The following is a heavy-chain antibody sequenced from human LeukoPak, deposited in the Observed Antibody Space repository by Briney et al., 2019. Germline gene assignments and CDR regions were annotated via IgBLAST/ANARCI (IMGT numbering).Heavy chain of an antibody. D-gene: IGHD2-21*02. V-gene: IGHV4-59*01. CDR3: ARGVTPRAFDI. Sequence: SETLSLTCTVSGGSISSYYWSWLRQPPGKGLEWIGYIYYSGSTNYNPSLTSRVTISVDTSKNQFSLKLSSVTAADTAVYYCARGVTPRAFDIWGQGTMVTVSS. J-gene: IGHJ3*02. CDR1: GGSISSYY. CDR2: IYYSGST.